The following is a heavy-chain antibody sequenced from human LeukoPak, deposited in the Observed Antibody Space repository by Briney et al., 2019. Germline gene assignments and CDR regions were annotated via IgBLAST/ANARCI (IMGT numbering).Heavy chain of an antibody. V-gene: IGHV3-74*01. Sequence: QSGGSLRLSCAASGFTFSSFYMHWVRQAPGKGLVWVSRILSDGSITRYADSVKGRFTISRDNAKDTLYLQMNSLRAEDTAVYYCARGRTYGGNYFYYWGQGALVTVSS. CDR1: GFTFSSFY. CDR3: ARGRTYGGNYFYY. D-gene: IGHD4-23*01. J-gene: IGHJ4*02. CDR2: ILSDGSIT.